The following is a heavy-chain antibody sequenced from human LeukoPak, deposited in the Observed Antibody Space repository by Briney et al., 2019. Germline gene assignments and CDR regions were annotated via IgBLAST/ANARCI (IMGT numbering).Heavy chain of an antibody. J-gene: IGHJ4*02. CDR1: GYTFTGYY. CDR3: ARDMGIDIVVVPAAIAPDY. Sequence: ASVKVSCKASGYTFTGYYMHWVRQAPGQGLEWMGWINPNRGGTNYAQKFQGRVTMTRDTSISTAYMELSRLRSDDTAVYYCARDMGIDIVVVPAAIAPDYWGQGTLITVSS. D-gene: IGHD2-2*02. V-gene: IGHV1-2*02. CDR2: INPNRGGT.